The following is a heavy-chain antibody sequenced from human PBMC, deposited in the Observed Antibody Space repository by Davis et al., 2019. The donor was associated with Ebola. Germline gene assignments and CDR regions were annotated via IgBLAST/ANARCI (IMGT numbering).Heavy chain of an antibody. CDR1: GFTFSDYY. Sequence: PGGSLRLSCAASGFTFSDYYMSWIRQAPGKGLEWVSYISSSSSYTNYADSVKGRFTISRDNAKNSLYLQMNSLRAEDTAVYYCAGSVNYGDYYYYYMDVWGKGTTVTVSS. CDR3: AGSVNYGDYYYYYMDV. J-gene: IGHJ6*03. D-gene: IGHD4-17*01. CDR2: ISSSSSYT. V-gene: IGHV3-11*06.